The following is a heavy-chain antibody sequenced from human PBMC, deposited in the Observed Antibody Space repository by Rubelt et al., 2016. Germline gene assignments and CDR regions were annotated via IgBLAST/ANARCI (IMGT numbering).Heavy chain of an antibody. CDR3: AIPGYSYGTSDY. V-gene: IGHV3-7*02. D-gene: IGHD5-18*01. CDR2: INQGGSEK. CDR1: GFPFSSYA. Sequence: ECGGGLVQPGGSLRLSCAASGFPFSSYAMHWVRQAPGKGLEWVADINQGGSEKRYVDSVKGRFTISRDNAKNSLYLQMNSLRAEDTAVYYCAIPGYSYGTSDYWGQGTLVTVSS. J-gene: IGHJ4*02.